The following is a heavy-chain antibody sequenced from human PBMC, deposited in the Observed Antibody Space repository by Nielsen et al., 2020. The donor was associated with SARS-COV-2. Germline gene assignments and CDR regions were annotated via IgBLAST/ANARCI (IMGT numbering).Heavy chain of an antibody. CDR2: ISSSSSYI. D-gene: IGHD6-13*01. Sequence: GGSLRLSCAASGFTFSSYSMNWVRQAPEKGLEWVSSISSSSSYIYYADSVKGRFTISRDNAKNSLYLQMNSLRAEDTALYYCAKAPNPLAAAGYYYFDYWGQGTLVTVSS. J-gene: IGHJ4*02. V-gene: IGHV3-21*04. CDR1: GFTFSSYS. CDR3: AKAPNPLAAAGYYYFDY.